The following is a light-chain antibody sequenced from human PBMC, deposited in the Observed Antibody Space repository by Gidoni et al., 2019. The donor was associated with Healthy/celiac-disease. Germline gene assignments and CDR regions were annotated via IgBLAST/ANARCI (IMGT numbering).Light chain of an antibody. V-gene: IGLV2-8*01. CDR2: EVS. Sequence: QSALPQPPSASGSPGQSVTISCTGTSSDVGGYNYVSWYQQHPGKAPKLMIYEVSKRPSGVPDRFSGSKSGNTASLTVSGLQAEDEADYYCSSYAGITRVFGGGTKLTVL. CDR3: SSYAGITRV. CDR1: SSDVGGYNY. J-gene: IGLJ2*01.